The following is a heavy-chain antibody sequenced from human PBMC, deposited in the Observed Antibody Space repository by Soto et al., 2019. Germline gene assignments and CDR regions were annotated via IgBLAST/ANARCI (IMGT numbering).Heavy chain of an antibody. CDR3: ARDRIRFLEWFGRDYYYGMDV. V-gene: IGHV3-53*02. Sequence: EVQLVETGGGLIQPGGSLRLSCAASGFTVSSNYMSWVRQAPGKGLEWVSVIYSGGSTYYADSVKGRFTISRDNSKNTLYLQMNSLRAEDTAVYYCARDRIRFLEWFGRDYYYGMDVWGQGTTVTVSS. CDR2: IYSGGST. CDR1: GFTVSSNY. D-gene: IGHD3-3*01. J-gene: IGHJ6*02.